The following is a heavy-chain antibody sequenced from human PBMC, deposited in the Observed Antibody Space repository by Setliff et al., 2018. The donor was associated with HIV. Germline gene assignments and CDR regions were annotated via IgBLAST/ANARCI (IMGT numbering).Heavy chain of an antibody. V-gene: IGHV1-69*13. CDR1: GGTFSSYD. J-gene: IGHJ4*02. Sequence: SVKVSCKASGGTFSSYDISWVRQAPGQGLDWMGGIIPVFGTTNYAQKFQGRVTITADESTSTAYMELSSLRSEDTAVYYCARGGVYYYDGSGWSMDYWGQGTLVTVSS. D-gene: IGHD3-22*01. CDR2: IIPVFGTT. CDR3: ARGGVYYYDGSGWSMDY.